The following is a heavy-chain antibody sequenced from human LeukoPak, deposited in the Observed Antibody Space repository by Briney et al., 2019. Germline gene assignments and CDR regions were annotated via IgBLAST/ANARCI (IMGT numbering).Heavy chain of an antibody. CDR2: ISSSGSTI. Sequence: GGSLRLSCAASGFTFSSYEMNWVRQAPGKGLEWVSYISSSGSTIYYADSVKGRFTISRDNAKNSLYLQMNSLRAEDTAIYYCAKFRGGTTKNSYDYWGQGTLVTVSS. J-gene: IGHJ4*02. CDR3: AKFRGGTTKNSYDY. D-gene: IGHD1-7*01. V-gene: IGHV3-48*03. CDR1: GFTFSSYE.